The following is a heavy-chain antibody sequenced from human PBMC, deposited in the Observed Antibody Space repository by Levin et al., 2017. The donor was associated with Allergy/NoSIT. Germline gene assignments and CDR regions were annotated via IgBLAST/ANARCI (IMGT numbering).Heavy chain of an antibody. D-gene: IGHD5-12*01. Sequence: SETLSLTCAVYGGSFSGYYWSWIRQPPGKGLEWIGEINHSGSTNYNPSLKSRVTISVDTSKNQFSLKLSSVTAADTAVYYCARVSRRRGYSGYVGREYGGNSADPYFDYWGQGTLVTVSS. V-gene: IGHV4-34*01. CDR1: GGSFSGYY. CDR3: ARVSRRRGYSGYVGREYGGNSADPYFDY. CDR2: INHSGST. J-gene: IGHJ4*02.